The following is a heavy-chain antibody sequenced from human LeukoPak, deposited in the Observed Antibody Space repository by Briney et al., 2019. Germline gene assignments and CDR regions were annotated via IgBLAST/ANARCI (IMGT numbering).Heavy chain of an antibody. CDR1: GFTFSDYY. Sequence: GGSLRLSCAASGFTFSDYYMSWIRQAPGKGLEWVSYISSSGSTIYYADSVKGRFTISRDNAKNSLYLQMNSLRAEDTAVYYCARVPDYYDSNGLVSWYFDLWGRGTLVTVSS. J-gene: IGHJ2*01. CDR2: ISSSGSTI. V-gene: IGHV3-11*04. CDR3: ARVPDYYDSNGLVSWYFDL. D-gene: IGHD3-22*01.